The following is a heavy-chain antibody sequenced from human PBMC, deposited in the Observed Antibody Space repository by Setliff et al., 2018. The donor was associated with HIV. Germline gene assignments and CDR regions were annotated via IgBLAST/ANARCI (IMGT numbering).Heavy chain of an antibody. CDR1: GIIFSNYG. J-gene: IGHJ4*02. CDR2: VNSDGSSK. CDR3: HSGYDTEEQSYFDY. Sequence: PGGSLRLSCAASGIIFSNYGMTWVRQAPGKGVVWVSRVNSDGSSKTYADSVKDRFTISRDNAKNTLYLQLNSLRAEDTGVYYCHSGYDTEEQSYFDYWGQGTLVTVSS. V-gene: IGHV3-74*01. D-gene: IGHD5-12*01.